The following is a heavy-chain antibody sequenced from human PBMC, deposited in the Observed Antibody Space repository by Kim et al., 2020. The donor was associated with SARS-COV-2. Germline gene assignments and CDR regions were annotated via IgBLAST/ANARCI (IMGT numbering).Heavy chain of an antibody. J-gene: IGHJ4*02. Sequence: SVKVSCRASGGTFGRYAITWVRQAPGQGLEWMGGIIPIFGTPNYRQKFQDRFTITVDESTSTVYMELSSLTSEYTAVYFCATRNYDLLTGAFDYWGQGT. CDR3: ATRNYDLLTGAFDY. CDR1: GGTFGRYA. D-gene: IGHD3-9*01. CDR2: IIPIFGTP. V-gene: IGHV1-69*13.